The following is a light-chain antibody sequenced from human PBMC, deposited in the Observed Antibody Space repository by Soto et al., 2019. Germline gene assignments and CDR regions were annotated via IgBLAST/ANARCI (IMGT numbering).Light chain of an antibody. Sequence: QSALAQPASVSGSPGQSITISCTGTSSDVGGYNYVSWYQHHPGKAPKLMIYDVSNRPSGVSNRFSGSKSGNTASLSISGLQPEDEADYYCSSYRTSNTRQIVCGPGTKVTV. CDR3: SSYRTSNTRQIV. V-gene: IGLV2-14*03. CDR1: SSDVGGYNY. J-gene: IGLJ1*01. CDR2: DVS.